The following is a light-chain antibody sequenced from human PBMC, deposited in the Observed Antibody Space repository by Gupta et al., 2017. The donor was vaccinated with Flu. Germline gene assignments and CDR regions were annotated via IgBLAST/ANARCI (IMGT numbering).Light chain of an antibody. CDR2: GGS. CDR1: QDISTW. V-gene: IGKV1-12*01. CDR3: QQANSFPYT. J-gene: IGKJ2*01. Sequence: IQLTQSPSSVSASVGAGVTITCRPSQDISTWLAWYQYRPGKAPKLLIYGGSTLQTGVPSRFSGSRSGTNFTLTINNLQPEDFTSYFCQQANSFPYTFGQGTELEIK.